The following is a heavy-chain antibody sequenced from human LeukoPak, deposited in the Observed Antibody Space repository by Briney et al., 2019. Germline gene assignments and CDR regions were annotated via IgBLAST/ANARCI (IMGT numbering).Heavy chain of an antibody. J-gene: IGHJ5*02. CDR1: GYTFTGCY. CDR3: ARDLGCSSTSCYTGWFDP. Sequence: ASVKVSCKASGYTFTGCYMHWVRQAPGQRLEWMGWINAGNGNTKYSQEFQGRVTITRDTSASTAYMELSSLRSEVMAVYYCARDLGCSSTSCYTGWFDPWGQGTLVTVSS. V-gene: IGHV1-3*03. D-gene: IGHD2-2*02. CDR2: INAGNGNT.